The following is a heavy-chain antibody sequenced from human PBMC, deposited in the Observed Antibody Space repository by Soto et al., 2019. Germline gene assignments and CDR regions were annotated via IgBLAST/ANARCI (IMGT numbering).Heavy chain of an antibody. CDR1: GFTFRTYA. V-gene: IGHV3-30-3*01. J-gene: IGHJ4*02. Sequence: QMQLVESGGGVVPPGRSLRLSCAASGFTFRTYAMHWVRQAPGKGLEWVAVIYYDGSIKYYKESVKGRFTISRDNSKKTLYLEMNSLRPEDTAIYYCSRDMAGSGWTFAHWGQGTLVTVSS. D-gene: IGHD6-19*01. CDR2: IYYDGSIK. CDR3: SRDMAGSGWTFAH.